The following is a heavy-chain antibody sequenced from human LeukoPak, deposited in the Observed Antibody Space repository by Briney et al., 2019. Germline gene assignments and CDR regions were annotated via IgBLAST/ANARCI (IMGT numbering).Heavy chain of an antibody. D-gene: IGHD2-2*01. V-gene: IGHV3-11*04. J-gene: IGHJ5*02. CDR3: AAYCTSTSCYSAP. CDR2: ISSSGSTI. Sequence: GGSLRLSCAASGFTFSDYYMSWIRQAPGKGLEWVSYISSSGSTIYYADSVKGRFTISRDNAKNSLYLQMNSLRAEDTAVYYCAAYCTSTSCYSAPWGQGTLVTVSS. CDR1: GFTFSDYY.